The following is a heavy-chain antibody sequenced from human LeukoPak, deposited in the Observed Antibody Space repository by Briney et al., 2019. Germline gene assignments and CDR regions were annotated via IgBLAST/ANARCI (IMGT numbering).Heavy chain of an antibody. V-gene: IGHV4-59*01. Sequence: IRQPPGKGLEWIGYIHHTGGSNYNPSLKNRVTMSVDTSKNQLSLRPSSVTAADTAVYYCTRGTVTTAYFDYWGQGTLVTVSS. CDR2: IHHTGGS. D-gene: IGHD4-17*01. J-gene: IGHJ4*02. CDR3: TRGTVTTAYFDY.